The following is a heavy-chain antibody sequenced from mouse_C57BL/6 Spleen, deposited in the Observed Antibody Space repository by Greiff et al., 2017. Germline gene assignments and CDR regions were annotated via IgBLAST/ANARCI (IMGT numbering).Heavy chain of an antibody. CDR1: GFTFSSYA. J-gene: IGHJ3*01. V-gene: IGHV5-4*03. D-gene: IGHD2-5*01. Sequence: EVKLVESGGGLVKPGGSLKLSCAASGFTFSSYAMSWVRQTPEKRLEWVATISDGGSYTYYPDNVKGRFTISRDNAKHNLYLQMSHLKSEDTAMYYCARGSNYFAYWGQGTLVTVSA. CDR3: ARGSNYFAY. CDR2: ISDGGSYT.